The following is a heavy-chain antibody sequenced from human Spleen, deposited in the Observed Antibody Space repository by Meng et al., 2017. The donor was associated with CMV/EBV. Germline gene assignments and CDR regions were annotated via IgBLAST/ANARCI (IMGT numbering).Heavy chain of an antibody. CDR2: ISAYNGNT. CDR1: GYTFTSYG. D-gene: IGHD2-2*02. V-gene: IGHV1-18*01. J-gene: IGHJ6*02. Sequence: ASVKVSCKASGYTFTSYGISWVRQAPGQGLEWMGWISAYNGNTNYAQKLQGRVTMTTDTSTSTAYMELRSLRSDDTALYYCARVWCSSTSCYKESGMDVCGQGTTVTVSS. CDR3: ARVWCSSTSCYKESGMDV.